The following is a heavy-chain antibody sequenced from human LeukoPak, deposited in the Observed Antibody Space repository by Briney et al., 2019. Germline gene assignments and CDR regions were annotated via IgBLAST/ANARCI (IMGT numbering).Heavy chain of an antibody. CDR2: INPNSGGT. CDR3: ARVGCSSTSCSSWFDP. D-gene: IGHD2-2*01. Sequence: GASVKVSCKASGYTFTGYYMDWVRQAPGQGLEWMGWINPNSGGTNYAQKFQGRVTMTRDTSISTAYMELSRLRSDDTAVYYCARVGCSSTSCSSWFDPWGQGTLVTVSS. J-gene: IGHJ5*02. V-gene: IGHV1-2*02. CDR1: GYTFTGYY.